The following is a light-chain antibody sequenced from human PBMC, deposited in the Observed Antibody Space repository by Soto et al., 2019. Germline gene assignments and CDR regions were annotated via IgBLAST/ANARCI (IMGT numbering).Light chain of an antibody. Sequence: DIQMTQSPSTLSASVGYRFTISCRASQSINSWLAWYQQKPGKAPNLLIYDASSLQSGVPSRFSGSGSGTEFTLTISSLQPEDFATYYCQQYNSYWTFGQGTKGDIK. CDR1: QSINSW. CDR3: QQYNSYWT. V-gene: IGKV1-5*01. CDR2: DAS. J-gene: IGKJ1*01.